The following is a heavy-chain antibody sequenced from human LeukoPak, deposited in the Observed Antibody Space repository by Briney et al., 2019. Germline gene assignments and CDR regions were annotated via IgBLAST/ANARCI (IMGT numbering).Heavy chain of an antibody. D-gene: IGHD3-10*01. CDR1: GFTFSNYA. CDR3: AKDVYGSGSSHFDY. J-gene: IGHJ4*02. Sequence: GGSLRLSCVASGFTFSNYAMHWVRQAPGKGLEWVTIMSFDGSNKYYADSVKGRFTISRDNSKNTLYLQMNSLRAEDTAVYYCAKDVYGSGSSHFDYWGQGTLVTVSS. CDR2: MSFDGSNK. V-gene: IGHV3-30*04.